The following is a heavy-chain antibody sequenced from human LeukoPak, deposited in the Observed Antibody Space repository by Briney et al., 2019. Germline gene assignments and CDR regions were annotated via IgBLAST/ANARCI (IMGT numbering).Heavy chain of an antibody. CDR2: ISSSSSTI. CDR1: GFTFSSYS. J-gene: IGHJ4*02. V-gene: IGHV3-48*01. Sequence: GGSLRLSCAASGFTFSSYSMNWVRQAPGKGLEWVSYISSSSSTIYYADSVKGRFTISRDNSKNTLYLQMNSLRAEDTAVYYCAKDAADGYCSGGSCYSPLGYFDYWGQGTLVTVSS. CDR3: AKDAADGYCSGGSCYSPLGYFDY. D-gene: IGHD2-15*01.